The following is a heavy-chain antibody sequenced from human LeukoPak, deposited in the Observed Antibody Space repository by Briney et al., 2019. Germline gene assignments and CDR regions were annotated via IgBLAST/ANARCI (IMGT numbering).Heavy chain of an antibody. D-gene: IGHD3-10*01. Sequence: PSETLSLTCTVSGVSVNNTSYYWAWIRQPPGRGLEWIGSIYYSGTIYYNPSLKSRITLSVDSSENQFSLHVKSVSATDTAIYYCARQWLTRFGYWGQGALVAVSS. CDR3: ARQWLTRFGY. V-gene: IGHV4-39*01. J-gene: IGHJ4*02. CDR1: GVSVNNTSYY. CDR2: IYYSGTI.